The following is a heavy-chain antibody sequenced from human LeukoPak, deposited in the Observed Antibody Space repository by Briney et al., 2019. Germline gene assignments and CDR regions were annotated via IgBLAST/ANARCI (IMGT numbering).Heavy chain of an antibody. CDR1: GFTFSSYW. J-gene: IGHJ4*02. CDR3: AEVRDSSSWPYFDY. D-gene: IGHD6-13*01. CDR2: INGDGRNI. Sequence: QPGGSLRLSCVASGFTFSSYWMHWVRQDPRKGLVWVSRINGDGRNINYADSVKGRFTISRDNSKNTLYLQMNSLRAEDTAVYYCAEVRDSSSWPYFDYWGQGTLVTVSS. V-gene: IGHV3-74*01.